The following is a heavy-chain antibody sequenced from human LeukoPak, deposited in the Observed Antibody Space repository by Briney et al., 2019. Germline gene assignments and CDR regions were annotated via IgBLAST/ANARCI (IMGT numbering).Heavy chain of an antibody. CDR3: ARDVVRGASDY. D-gene: IGHD3-10*01. CDR2: MNPNSGNT. CDR1: GGTFTSYD. V-gene: IGHV1-8*03. Sequence: ASVKVSCKASGGTFTSYDINWVRQATGQGLEWMGWMNPNSGNTGYAQKFQGRVTITRNTSISTAHMELSSLRSEDTAVYYCARDVVRGASDYWGQGTLVTVSS. J-gene: IGHJ4*02.